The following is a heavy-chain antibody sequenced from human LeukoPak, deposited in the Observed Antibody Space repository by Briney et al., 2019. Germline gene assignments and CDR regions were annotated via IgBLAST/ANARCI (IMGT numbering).Heavy chain of an antibody. Sequence: GASVKVSCKVSGYTLTELSMHWVRQAPGKGLEWMGGFDPEDGETIYAQKFQGRVTMTEDTSTDTAYMELSSLRSEDTAVYYCARAGRIRYYGSGSYHNDRWFDPWGQGTLVTVSS. V-gene: IGHV1-24*01. CDR1: GYTLTELS. D-gene: IGHD3-10*01. J-gene: IGHJ5*02. CDR3: ARAGRIRYYGSGSYHNDRWFDP. CDR2: FDPEDGET.